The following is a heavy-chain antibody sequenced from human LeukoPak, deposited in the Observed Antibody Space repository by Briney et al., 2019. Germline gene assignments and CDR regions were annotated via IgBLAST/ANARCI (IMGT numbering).Heavy chain of an antibody. D-gene: IGHD2-15*01. V-gene: IGHV3-64*01. CDR3: ERGDVSGQYYFEF. CDR1: GFTLSNYA. J-gene: IGHJ4*02. Sequence: GGSLRLSCAASGFTLSNYAMHWVRRAPGRELSYVSAISSSGGGTYYAKSVKGRLSISRDNSKNTLYPQMGSLGAEEMAVYYCERGDVSGQYYFEFWGQGTLVPVSS. CDR2: ISSSGGGT.